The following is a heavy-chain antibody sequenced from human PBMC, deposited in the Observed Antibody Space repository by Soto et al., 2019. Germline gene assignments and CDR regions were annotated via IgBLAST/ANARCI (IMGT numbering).Heavy chain of an antibody. Sequence: GGSLRLSCAASGFTFSSYAMHWVRQAPGKGLEWVAVISYDGSNKYYADSVKGRFTISRDNSKNTLYLQMNSLRAEDTAVYYCARESLAEYYYFDYWGQGTLVTVSS. CDR1: GFTFSSYA. CDR3: ARESLAEYYYFDY. V-gene: IGHV3-30-3*01. CDR2: ISYDGSNK. J-gene: IGHJ4*02. D-gene: IGHD1-26*01.